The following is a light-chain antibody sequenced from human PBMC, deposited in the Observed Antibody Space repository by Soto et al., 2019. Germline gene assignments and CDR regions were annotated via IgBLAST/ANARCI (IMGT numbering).Light chain of an antibody. V-gene: IGKV1-27*01. CDR1: QGISSY. CDR2: GAS. Sequence: DIQLTQSPSFLSASVGDRVTITCRASQGISSYLAWYQQKPGKVPKVLIYGASTLQSGVPSRFSGSGSGTDFTLTISSLQPEDVATYYCQKYNSAPRTFGGGTKVDIK. CDR3: QKYNSAPRT. J-gene: IGKJ4*01.